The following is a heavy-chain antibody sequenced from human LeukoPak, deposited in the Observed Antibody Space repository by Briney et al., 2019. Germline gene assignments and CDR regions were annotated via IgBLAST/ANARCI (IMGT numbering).Heavy chain of an antibody. CDR1: GFTFSSFT. D-gene: IGHD4-17*01. CDR3: AKDRYGDFSNHFDY. CDR2: ISGSGGST. V-gene: IGHV3-23*01. J-gene: IGHJ4*02. Sequence: PGGSLRLSCAVSGFTFSSFTMSWVRQAPGKGLEWVPLISGSGGSTYHADSVKGRFTISRDNSKNTLYLQMNSLRAEDTAIYYCAKDRYGDFSNHFDYWGQGTLVTVSS.